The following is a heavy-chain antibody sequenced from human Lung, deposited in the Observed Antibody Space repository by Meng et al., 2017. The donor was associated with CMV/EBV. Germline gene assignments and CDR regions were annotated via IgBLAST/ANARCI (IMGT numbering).Heavy chain of an antibody. Sequence: TVLSGPLNSCGYSWNWLRQLPEQGLECIGYTCYDGNTHYDWSLRSRVTITVDTSKNQFSLKLSSVTAADKDVYYCERQAPDNWFDPWGQGALVTVSS. CDR1: SGPLNSCGYS. CDR2: TCYDGNT. CDR3: ERQAPDNWFDP. J-gene: IGHJ5*02. V-gene: IGHV4-31*03.